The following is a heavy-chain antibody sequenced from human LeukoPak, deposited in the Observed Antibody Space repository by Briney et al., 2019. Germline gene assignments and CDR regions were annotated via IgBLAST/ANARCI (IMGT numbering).Heavy chain of an antibody. Sequence: GGSLRLSCAASGFTFSSYGMSWVRQAPGKGLEWVSAISGSGGSTYYADSVKGRFTISRNNGKNSLYLQMNSLRAEDTAVYYCARGAEGIAATDSNFDYWGRGTLVTVSS. V-gene: IGHV3-23*01. CDR1: GFTFSSYG. CDR2: ISGSGGST. CDR3: ARGAEGIAATDSNFDY. J-gene: IGHJ4*02. D-gene: IGHD6-13*01.